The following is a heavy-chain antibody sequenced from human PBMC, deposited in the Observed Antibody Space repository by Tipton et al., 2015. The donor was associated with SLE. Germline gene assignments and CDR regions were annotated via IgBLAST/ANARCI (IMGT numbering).Heavy chain of an antibody. CDR2: ISYKRTT. J-gene: IGHJ3*02. D-gene: IGHD3-10*01. CDR1: GASLTGFLYH. CDR3: ARDSVWVQGVKGAFDI. V-gene: IGHV4-39*07. Sequence: TLSLTCTVSGASLTGFLYHWGWVRQSPGRGLEWIGTISYKRTTNYNPSLKGRLTISLDTSKNQFSLKLSSVTAADTAVYYCARDSVWVQGVKGAFDIWGQGTMVTVSS.